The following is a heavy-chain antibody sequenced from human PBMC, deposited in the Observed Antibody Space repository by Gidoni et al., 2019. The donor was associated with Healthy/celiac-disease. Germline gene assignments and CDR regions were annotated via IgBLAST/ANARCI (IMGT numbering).Heavy chain of an antibody. V-gene: IGHV3-23*01. D-gene: IGHD1-1*01. J-gene: IGHJ6*04. CDR2: ISGSGGST. Sequence: EVQLLESGGGLVQPGGSLRLSCAASGFTFSSYAMSWVRQAPGKGLEWVSAISGSGGSTYYADSVKGRFTISRDNSKNTLYLQMNSLRAEDTAVYYCAKLGRVPSKTTGTPVDVWGKGTTVTVSS. CDR1: GFTFSSYA. CDR3: AKLGRVPSKTTGTPVDV.